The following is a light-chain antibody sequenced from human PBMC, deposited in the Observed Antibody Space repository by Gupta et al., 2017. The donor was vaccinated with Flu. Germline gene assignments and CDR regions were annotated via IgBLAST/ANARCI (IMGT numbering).Light chain of an antibody. J-gene: IGKJ3*01. CDR1: QSVGSNY. CDR3: QQYCKSPPVT. V-gene: IGKV3-20*01. Sequence: IVLTQSPGTLSLSPGERATLSCRASQSVGSNYLAWYQQRPGQAPRLLIYSASARVTGITDGFSGSGSGTDFTLTISRLEPEDFAVYYGQQYCKSPPVTFGPGTRVDMK. CDR2: SAS.